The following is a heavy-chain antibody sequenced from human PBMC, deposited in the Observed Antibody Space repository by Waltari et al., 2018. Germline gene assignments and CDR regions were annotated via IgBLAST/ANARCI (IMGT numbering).Heavy chain of an antibody. CDR1: GFTFGSNT. CDR2: IGGRGIST. CDR3: VRDGSSISNSRSDNWFDH. J-gene: IGHJ5*02. Sequence: EVQLLESGGGLVQPGGSLRLSCAASGFTFGSNTMSWVCQAPGKGLELVASIGGRGISTRYADSVEGRFTISRDKSKNTRHLQLNSLRAEDTAVYYCVRDGSSISNSRSDNWFDHWGQGTLVTVSS. V-gene: IGHV3-23*01. D-gene: IGHD6-19*01.